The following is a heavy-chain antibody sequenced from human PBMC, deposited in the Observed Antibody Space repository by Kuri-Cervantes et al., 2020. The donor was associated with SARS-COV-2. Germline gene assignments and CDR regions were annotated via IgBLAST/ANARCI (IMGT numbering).Heavy chain of an antibody. CDR3: ARERGEIFGVVIYYYMDV. CDR2: INWNSATI. D-gene: IGHD3-3*01. Sequence: GGSLRLSCAAAGFRFDDYASHWVQQAPGKGLDWVSCINWNSATIGYADSVTGQFTISRDNAKNSLYLQMNSLRAEDTAVYYCARERGEIFGVVIYYYMDVWGKGTTVTVSS. V-gene: IGHV3-9*01. CDR1: GFRFDDYA. J-gene: IGHJ6*03.